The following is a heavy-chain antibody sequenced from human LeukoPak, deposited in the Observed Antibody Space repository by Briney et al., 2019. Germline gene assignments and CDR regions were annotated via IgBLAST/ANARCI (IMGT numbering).Heavy chain of an antibody. D-gene: IGHD5-18*01. J-gene: IGHJ6*03. CDR3: ARGEYSYGPYYMDV. V-gene: IGHV4-59*01. CDR1: GGSISSYY. Sequence: SETLSLTCTVSGGSISSYYWSWIRQPPGKGLEWLGYIYYSGSTNYNPSLKSRVTISVDTSKNQFSLKLSSVTAADTAVYYCARGEYSYGPYYMDVWGKGTTVTVSS. CDR2: IYYSGST.